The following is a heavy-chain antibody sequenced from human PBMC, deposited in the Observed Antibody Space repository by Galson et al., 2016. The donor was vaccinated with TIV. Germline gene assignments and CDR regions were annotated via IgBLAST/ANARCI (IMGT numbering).Heavy chain of an antibody. J-gene: IGHJ5*02. Sequence: SLRLSCAASGFKFSDYWMHWVRQAPGKGLVWVSCINSDSTIITYADSVRGRFTISRDSAKNSLFLQMNSLRAEDTAMYYCASSSSYHHLVNWFDPWGQGTLLTVSS. CDR2: INSDSTII. CDR3: ASSSSYHHLVNWFDP. CDR1: GFKFSDYW. D-gene: IGHD3-16*02. V-gene: IGHV3-74*03.